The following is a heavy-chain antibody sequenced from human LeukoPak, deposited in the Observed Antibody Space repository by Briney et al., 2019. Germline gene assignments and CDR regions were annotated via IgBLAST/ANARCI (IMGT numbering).Heavy chain of an antibody. CDR2: ISSSGSTI. V-gene: IGHV3-48*03. CDR3: ARDRPYSSIFDY. CDR1: GFTFSIYE. D-gene: IGHD6-19*01. J-gene: IGHJ4*02. Sequence: GGSLRLSCAASGFTFSIYEMNWVRQAPGKGLEWLSYISSSGSTIFYADSVKGRFTISRDNAKNSLYLQMNSLRAEDTAVYYCARDRPYSSIFDYWGRGTLVSVSS.